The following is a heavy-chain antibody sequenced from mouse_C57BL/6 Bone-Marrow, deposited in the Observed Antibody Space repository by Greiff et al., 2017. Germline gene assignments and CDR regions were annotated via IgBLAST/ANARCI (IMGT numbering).Heavy chain of an antibody. CDR2: ISYDGSN. D-gene: IGHD1-1*01. V-gene: IGHV3-6*01. CDR1: GYSITSGYY. CDR3: ARDDYYFAY. J-gene: IGHJ3*01. Sequence: VQLKESGPGLVKPSQSLSLTCSVTGYSITSGYYWNWIRQFPGNKLEWMGYISYDGSNNYNPSLKNRISITRDTSKNQFFLKLNSVTTEDTATYYCARDDYYFAYWGQGTLVTVSA.